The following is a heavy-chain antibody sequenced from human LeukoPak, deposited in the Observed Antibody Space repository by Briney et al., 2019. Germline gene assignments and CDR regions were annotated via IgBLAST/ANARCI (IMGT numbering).Heavy chain of an antibody. CDR1: GFTFDDYT. CDR3: LGGTGWIFDY. Sequence: PGGSLRLSCAASGFTFDDYTMHWVRQAPGKGLEWVSLISWDGAVTYYAFSVKGRFTISRDNTKNSLYLQMNSLRAEDTAVYYCLGGTGWIFDYWGQGTLVTVSS. D-gene: IGHD6-19*01. J-gene: IGHJ4*02. V-gene: IGHV3-43*01. CDR2: ISWDGAVT.